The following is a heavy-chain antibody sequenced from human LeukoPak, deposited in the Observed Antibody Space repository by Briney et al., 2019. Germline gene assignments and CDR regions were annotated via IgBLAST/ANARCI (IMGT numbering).Heavy chain of an antibody. Sequence: GGSLRLSCAASGFTFSGYWMGWVRQAPGKGLEWVSILYAGGTTYYADSVKGRFTISRDISKNTLYLQMNSLRAEDTAVYYCARLITIFGVVPTRFDPWGQGTLVTVSS. CDR1: GFTFSGYW. D-gene: IGHD3-3*01. CDR2: LYAGGTT. V-gene: IGHV3-53*01. J-gene: IGHJ5*02. CDR3: ARLITIFGVVPTRFDP.